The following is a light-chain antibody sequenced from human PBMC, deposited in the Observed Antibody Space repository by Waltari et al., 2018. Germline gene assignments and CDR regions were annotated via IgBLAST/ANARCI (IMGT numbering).Light chain of an antibody. Sequence: EIVMTQSPATLSVSPGERATLSCRASQRVSTNLPWYQQKPGQGPRLLIYGASTRATGIPARFSGSGSGTEFTLIISSMQSEDFAVYYCQQYNNWPLPFTFGPGTKVDIK. CDR2: GAS. CDR3: QQYNNWPLPFT. CDR1: QRVSTN. J-gene: IGKJ3*01. V-gene: IGKV3-15*01.